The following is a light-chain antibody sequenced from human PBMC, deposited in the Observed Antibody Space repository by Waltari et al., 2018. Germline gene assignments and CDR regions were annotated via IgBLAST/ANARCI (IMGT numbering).Light chain of an antibody. CDR3: QSYDSRIV. J-gene: IGLJ2*01. Sequence: FVLTQPHSVSEYPGQSVTISCTRSSGSIATSFVPWYQKRPGRAPTTVFYEDKQQPHGVPDRFSGSSDTAANSASLTISGLRSDDEADYYCQSYDSRIVFGGGTKLTVL. V-gene: IGLV6-57*04. CDR1: SGSIATSF. CDR2: EDK.